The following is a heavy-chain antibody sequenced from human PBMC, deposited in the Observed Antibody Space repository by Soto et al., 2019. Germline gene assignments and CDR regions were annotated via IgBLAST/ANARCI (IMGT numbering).Heavy chain of an antibody. CDR3: ARTILGSYHDAFDI. CDR2: INAGNGNT. V-gene: IGHV1-3*01. Sequence: QVQLVQSGAEVKKPGASVKVSCKASGYTFTSYAMHWVRQAPGQRLEWMGWINAGNGNTKYAQKFQGRVTITRDTSASTAYMELSSLRSEDTAVYYCARTILGSYHDAFDIWGQGTMVTVSS. J-gene: IGHJ3*02. CDR1: GYTFTSYA. D-gene: IGHD3-10*01.